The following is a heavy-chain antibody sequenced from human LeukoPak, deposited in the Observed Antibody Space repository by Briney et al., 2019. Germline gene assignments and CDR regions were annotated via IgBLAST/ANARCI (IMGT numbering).Heavy chain of an antibody. J-gene: IGHJ6*03. V-gene: IGHV3-20*04. Sequence: GGSLRLSCAASGFTFDDYGMSWVRQAPGKGLEWVSGINWNGGSTDYADSVKGRFTISRDNGKNSLYLQMNSLRAEHTALYYCVREHYNYYMDVWGKGTTVTVSS. CDR2: INWNGGST. CDR1: GFTFDDYG. CDR3: VREHYNYYMDV.